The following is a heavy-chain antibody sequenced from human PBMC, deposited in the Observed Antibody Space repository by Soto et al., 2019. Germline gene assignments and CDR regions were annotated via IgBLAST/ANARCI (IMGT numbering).Heavy chain of an antibody. J-gene: IGHJ6*02. CDR1: GDSVSSYY. CDR3: AQGGVRMDV. CDR2: IYYSETT. Sequence: QVQLQESGPGLVKPSEILSLTCTVSGDSVSSYYWSWIRQPPGKGLEWIGFIYYSETTKYNPSLKSRVTMTVDTSKNQVSLKLSSVTAADTAVYYCAQGGVRMDVWGQGTTVSVSS. D-gene: IGHD3-16*01. V-gene: IGHV4-59*02.